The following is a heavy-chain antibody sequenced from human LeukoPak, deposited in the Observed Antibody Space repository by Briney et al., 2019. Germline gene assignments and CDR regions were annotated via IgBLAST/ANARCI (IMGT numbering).Heavy chain of an antibody. V-gene: IGHV1-2*02. CDR1: GYTFTGYY. J-gene: IGHJ4*02. CDR3: ARVHYYDTGDLHF. CDR2: INPNSGGT. D-gene: IGHD3-22*01. Sequence: GASVTVSCTASGYTFTGYYIHWVRQAPGQGLEWMGWINPNSGGTNYAQKLQGRVTMTRDTSINTAYMELSRLRSDDTAVYYCARVHYYDTGDLHFWGQGTLVTVSS.